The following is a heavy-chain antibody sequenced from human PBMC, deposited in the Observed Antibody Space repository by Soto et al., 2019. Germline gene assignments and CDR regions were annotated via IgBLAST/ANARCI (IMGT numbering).Heavy chain of an antibody. CDR1: GFTFKSYG. CDR2: ISYDAGNK. D-gene: IGHD3-16*01. J-gene: IGHJ6*02. Sequence: QGQLVESGGGVVQPGRSLRLSCVASGFTFKSYGMFWVRQAPGKGLAWVSVISYDAGNKYYSDSVKGRFTISRDNSEETLYLQMASLRAEATCVYYCARVRGGAVRYYYFGMYLLGRGTTVTVSS. CDR3: ARVRGGAVRYYYFGMYL. V-gene: IGHV3-30*03.